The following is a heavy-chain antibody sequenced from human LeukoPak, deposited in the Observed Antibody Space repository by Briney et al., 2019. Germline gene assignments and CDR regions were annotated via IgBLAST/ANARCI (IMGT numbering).Heavy chain of an antibody. D-gene: IGHD6-19*01. CDR1: GGTFSSYA. Sequence: SVKVSCKASGGTFSSYAISWVRQAPGQGLEWMGGIIPIFGTANYAQKFQGRVTITADKSTSTAYMELSSLRSEDTAVYYCARASGSGWPPPGFDYWGQGTLVTVSS. J-gene: IGHJ4*02. CDR3: ARASGSGWPPPGFDY. V-gene: IGHV1-69*06. CDR2: IIPIFGTA.